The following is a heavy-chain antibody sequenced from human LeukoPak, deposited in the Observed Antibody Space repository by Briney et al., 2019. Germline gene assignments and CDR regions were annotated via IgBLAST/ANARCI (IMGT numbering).Heavy chain of an antibody. CDR1: GYTFTNYG. Sequence: ASVKVSCKASGYTFTNYGITWGRQAPGQGLEWMGWISAYTGDTNYAQKLQDRVTMTTDTSTSTAYMELRSLTSDDTAVYYCARGGAIYPDYWGQGTLVTVSS. D-gene: IGHD3-10*01. CDR3: ARGGAIYPDY. J-gene: IGHJ4*02. V-gene: IGHV1-18*01. CDR2: ISAYTGDT.